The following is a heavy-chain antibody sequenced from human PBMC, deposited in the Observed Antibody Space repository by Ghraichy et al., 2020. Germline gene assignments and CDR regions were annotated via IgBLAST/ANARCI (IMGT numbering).Heavy chain of an antibody. CDR3: ARHGEHIYYDSSTYWGANYYGMDV. V-gene: IGHV3-53*01. CDR2: IYSGGTT. Sequence: LTCAAAGFTVSSNYMSWVRQAPGKGLEWVSIIYSGGTTYYAGSVKGRFTISRDNSKNTLYLQMNSLRAEDTAVYYCARHGEHIYYDSSTYWGANYYGMDVWGQGTTVTVSS. J-gene: IGHJ6*02. CDR1: GFTVSSNY. D-gene: IGHD3-22*01.